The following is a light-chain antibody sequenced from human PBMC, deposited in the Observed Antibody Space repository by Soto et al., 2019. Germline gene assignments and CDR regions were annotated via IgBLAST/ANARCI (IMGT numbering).Light chain of an antibody. CDR3: SSYASSSTYV. CDR2: NVS. J-gene: IGLJ1*01. V-gene: IGLV2-14*03. Sequence: QSALTQPASVSGSPGQSITISCTGTNSDVGGYNYVSWYQQHPGKAPKLMIYNVSHRPSGVSSRFSGSESGNTASLTISGLQAEDEADYYCSSYASSSTYVFGTGTKLTVL. CDR1: NSDVGGYNY.